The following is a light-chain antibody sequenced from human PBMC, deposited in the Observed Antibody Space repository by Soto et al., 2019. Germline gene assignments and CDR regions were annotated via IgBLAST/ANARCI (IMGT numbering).Light chain of an antibody. CDR2: DAS. CDR1: QDIRNY. J-gene: IGKJ3*01. V-gene: IGKV1-33*01. Sequence: DIQMTQSPSSLSASVGDRVTITCQASQDIRNYLNWYQQKPGKAPKLLIYDASNLETGVPSRFSGSGSVTHFTFTISSLQPEDIATYYCQHYDNLPFFGPGTIVDIK. CDR3: QHYDNLPF.